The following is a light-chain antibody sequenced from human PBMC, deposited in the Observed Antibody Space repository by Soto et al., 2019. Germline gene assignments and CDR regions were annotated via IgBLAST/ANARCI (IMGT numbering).Light chain of an antibody. CDR2: AVS. CDR3: QQSYDTPFT. Sequence: DIQMTQSPSSLSASIGDRVTITCRASQSISSYLNWYQQKPGKAPKLLTYAVSTLQSGVPSRFSGSGSGTDFTLTISSLQPEDFATYFCQQSYDTPFTFGPGTKVDIK. J-gene: IGKJ3*01. V-gene: IGKV1-39*01. CDR1: QSISSY.